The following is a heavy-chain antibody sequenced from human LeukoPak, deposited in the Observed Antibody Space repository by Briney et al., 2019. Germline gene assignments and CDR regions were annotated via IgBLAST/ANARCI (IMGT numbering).Heavy chain of an antibody. D-gene: IGHD2-15*01. CDR2: ISYDGSHK. Sequence: GSSLRLSCAASGITFRSYGMHWVRQAPGKGLEWVAVISYDGSHKYYADSVKGRYYISRDNSKHTLYLQMNNLRADDTAGYYCAKGARGDTMTSIVGLNWFDPWGQGTLVTVSS. J-gene: IGHJ5*02. CDR3: AKGARGDTMTSIVGLNWFDP. V-gene: IGHV3-30*18. CDR1: GITFRSYG.